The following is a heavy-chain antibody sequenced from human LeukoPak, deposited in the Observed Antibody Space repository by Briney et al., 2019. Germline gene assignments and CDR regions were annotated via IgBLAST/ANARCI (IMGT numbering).Heavy chain of an antibody. Sequence: PGGSLRLSCAASGFTFSNYAVSWVRQAPGKGLEWVSTISGSGGDAYYADSVRGRFTISRDNSRSTLFLQMNSLRAEDTAVYYCAVRGGRLDYWGQGTLVTLSS. CDR3: AVRGGRLDY. D-gene: IGHD3-10*02. CDR2: ISGSGGDA. CDR1: GFTFSNYA. J-gene: IGHJ4*02. V-gene: IGHV3-23*01.